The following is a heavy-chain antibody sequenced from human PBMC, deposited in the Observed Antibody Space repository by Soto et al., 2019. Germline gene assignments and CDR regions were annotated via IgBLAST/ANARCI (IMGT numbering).Heavy chain of an antibody. CDR1: GFTFSSYG. Sequence: PGGSLRLSCAASGFTFSSYGMHWVRQAPGKGLEWVAVISYDGSNKYYADSVKGRFTISRDNSKNTLYLQMNSLRAEDTAVYYCAKDPGTAMVPKPYYFDYWGQGTLVTVSS. CDR3: AKDPGTAMVPKPYYFDY. J-gene: IGHJ4*02. V-gene: IGHV3-30*18. D-gene: IGHD5-18*01. CDR2: ISYDGSNK.